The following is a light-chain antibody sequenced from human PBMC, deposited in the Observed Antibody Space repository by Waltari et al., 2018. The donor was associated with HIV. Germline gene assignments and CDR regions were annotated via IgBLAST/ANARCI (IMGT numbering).Light chain of an antibody. Sequence: DVVMTQSPLSLPVTLGQSASISCRSSQSLVHSDGNTYLNWFQQRPGQSPRRLIYKVSNRDSGVPDRFSGSGSGTDSTLKISRVEAEDFGVYYCMQGTHLYTFGQGTKLEIK. CDR2: KVS. V-gene: IGKV2-30*02. CDR3: MQGTHLYT. CDR1: QSLVHSDGNTY. J-gene: IGKJ2*01.